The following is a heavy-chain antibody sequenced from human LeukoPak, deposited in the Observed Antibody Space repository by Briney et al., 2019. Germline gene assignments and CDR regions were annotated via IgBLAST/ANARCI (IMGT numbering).Heavy chain of an antibody. CDR1: GSSLRSSSYY. CDR3: ARAQIGTTLPFDY. D-gene: IGHD1/OR15-1a*01. CDR2: VYYSGST. J-gene: IGHJ4*02. V-gene: IGHV4-39*07. Sequence: PSETLSLTCRVSGSSLRSSSYYWGWVRQPPGQGLEWIGNVYYSGSTEYKPSLKNRVTISVAASTNQSSLKLSSVTAADTAVYYCARAQIGTTLPFDYWGPGILVIVSS.